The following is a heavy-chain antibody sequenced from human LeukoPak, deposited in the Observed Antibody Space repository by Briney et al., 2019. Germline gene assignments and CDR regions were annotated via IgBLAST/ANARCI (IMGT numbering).Heavy chain of an antibody. J-gene: IGHJ5*02. V-gene: IGHV1-2*02. Sequence: ASVKVSCKASGYTFTGYFIHWVRQAPGQGLEWMGWINPNSGGTNYAQKFQGRVTMTRDTFISTAYMELSRLRSDDTAVYYCATCDYGDYVCWFDPWGQGTLVTVSS. CDR2: INPNSGGT. CDR3: ATCDYGDYVCWFDP. D-gene: IGHD4-17*01. CDR1: GYTFTGYF.